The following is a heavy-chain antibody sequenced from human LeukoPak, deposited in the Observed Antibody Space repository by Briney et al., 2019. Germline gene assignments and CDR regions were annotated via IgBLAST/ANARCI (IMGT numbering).Heavy chain of an antibody. Sequence: PGRSLRLSCAASGFTFSSYAMHWVRQAPGKGLEWVAAMSYDGSNKYYADSVKGRFTISRDNSKNTLYLQMNSLRAEDTAVYYCTRDLTSWVVTATSSRWGQGTLVTVSS. CDR3: TRDLTSWVVTATSSR. CDR1: GFTFSSYA. D-gene: IGHD2-21*02. CDR2: MSYDGSNK. V-gene: IGHV3-30-3*01. J-gene: IGHJ4*02.